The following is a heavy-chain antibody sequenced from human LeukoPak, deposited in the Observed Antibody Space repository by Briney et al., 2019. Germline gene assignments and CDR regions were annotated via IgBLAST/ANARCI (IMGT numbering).Heavy chain of an antibody. Sequence: GGSLRLSCAAAGFTFSSYAMSWVRQAPGKGLEWVSAISGSGGSTYYADSVKGRFTISRDNSKNTLYLQMNSLRAEDTAVYYCAKVEHPYSSGWYIGEYYYYGMDVWGQGTTVTVSS. D-gene: IGHD6-19*01. V-gene: IGHV3-23*01. CDR1: GFTFSSYA. CDR3: AKVEHPYSSGWYIGEYYYYGMDV. CDR2: ISGSGGST. J-gene: IGHJ6*02.